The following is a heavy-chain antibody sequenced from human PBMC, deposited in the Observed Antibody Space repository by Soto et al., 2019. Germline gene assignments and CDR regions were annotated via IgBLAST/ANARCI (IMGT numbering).Heavy chain of an antibody. D-gene: IGHD3-22*01. J-gene: IGHJ4*02. V-gene: IGHV3-48*01. CDR1: GFTFSSYS. Sequence: EVQLVESGGGLVQPGGSLRLSCAASGFTFSSYSMNWVRQAPGKGLEWVSYISSSSSTIYYADSVKGRFTISRDNAKNSLYLYMNRLRAEDTAVYYCARGAYYYDSSGLSYWGQGTLVTVSS. CDR3: ARGAYYYDSSGLSY. CDR2: ISSSSSTI.